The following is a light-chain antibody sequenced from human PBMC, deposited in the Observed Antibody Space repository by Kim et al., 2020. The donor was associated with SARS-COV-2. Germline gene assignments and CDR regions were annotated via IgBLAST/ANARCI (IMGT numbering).Light chain of an antibody. Sequence: DIQMTQSPSSLSASVGDRVTITCQASQGISNYLNWYQQKPGKAPKLLIYDASNLETGVPSRFSGSGSGTDFTFTISSLQPEDIATYYYHQYDNNRNFGQGTKLEI. J-gene: IGKJ2*01. CDR2: DAS. CDR1: QGISNY. V-gene: IGKV1-33*01. CDR3: HQYDNNRN.